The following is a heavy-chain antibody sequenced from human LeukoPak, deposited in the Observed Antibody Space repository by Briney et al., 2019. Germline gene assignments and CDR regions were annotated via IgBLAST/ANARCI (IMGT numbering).Heavy chain of an antibody. CDR2: ISDSGGST. J-gene: IGHJ6*02. V-gene: IGHV3-64D*09. Sequence: GGSLRLSCSASGFPFSSYAMHWVRQAPGKGLEYVSAISDSGGSTYYADSVKGRFTISRDNSKNALYLQMSSLRAEDTAVYFCVRGYSFGPYGMDVWGQGTTVTVSS. D-gene: IGHD2-15*01. CDR3: VRGYSFGPYGMDV. CDR1: GFPFSSYA.